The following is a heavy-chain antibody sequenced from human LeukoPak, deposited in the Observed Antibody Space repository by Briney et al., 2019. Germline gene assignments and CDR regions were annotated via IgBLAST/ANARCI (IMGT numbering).Heavy chain of an antibody. D-gene: IGHD3-10*01. V-gene: IGHV4-59*08. CDR1: GGSISCYY. J-gene: IGHJ4*02. CDR2: IYYSGST. Sequence: SETLSLTCTGSGGSISCYYWSWIGQPPWKGLEWIGYIYYSGSTNYNPSLKSRVTISVDTSKNQFSLKLSSVTAADTAVYYCARHRRGPVGYWGQGTLVTVSS. CDR3: ARHRRGPVGY.